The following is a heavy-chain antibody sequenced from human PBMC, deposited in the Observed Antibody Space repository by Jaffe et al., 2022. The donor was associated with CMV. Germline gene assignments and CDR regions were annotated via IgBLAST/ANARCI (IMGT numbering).Heavy chain of an antibody. D-gene: IGHD6-19*01. J-gene: IGHJ5*02. V-gene: IGHV4-59*01. CDR1: GGSISSYY. CDR3: ARVGGRGIAVAGTWFDP. CDR2: IYYSGST. Sequence: QVQLQESGPGLVKPSETLSLTCTVSGGSISSYYWSWIRQPPGKGLEWIGYIYYSGSTNYNPSLKSRVTISVDTSKNQFSLKLSSVTAADTAVYYCARVGGRGIAVAGTWFDPWGQGTLVTVSS.